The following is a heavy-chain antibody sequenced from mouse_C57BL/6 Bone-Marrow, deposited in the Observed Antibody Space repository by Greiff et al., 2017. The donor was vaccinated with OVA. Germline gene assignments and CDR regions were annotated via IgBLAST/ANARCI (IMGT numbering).Heavy chain of an antibody. CDR2: IHPSDSDT. CDR1: GYTFTSYW. V-gene: IGHV1-74*01. CDR3: AIRRDPGDYLDY. D-gene: IGHD3-3*01. J-gene: IGHJ2*01. Sequence: QVQLQQPGAELVKPGASVKVSCKASGYTFTSYWMHWVKQRPGQGLEWIGRIHPSDSDTNYNQKFKGKATLTVDKSSSTAYMQVSSLTSEDSAVYYCAIRRDPGDYLDYWGKGTTLTVSS.